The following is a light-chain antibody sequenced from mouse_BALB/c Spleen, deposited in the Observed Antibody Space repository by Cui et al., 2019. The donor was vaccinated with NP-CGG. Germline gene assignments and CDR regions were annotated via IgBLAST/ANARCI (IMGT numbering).Light chain of an antibody. V-gene: IGLV1*01. J-gene: IGLJ1*01. Sequence: QVVVTQEFALTTSPGETVTLTCRSNTGAVTTSNYANWVQEKPDHLFTGLIGGTKNRAPGVPARFSGSLIGEKAALTITGAQTEDEAIYFCALWYSNHWVFGGGTKLTVL. CDR3: ALWYSNHWV. CDR2: GTK. CDR1: TGAVTTSNY.